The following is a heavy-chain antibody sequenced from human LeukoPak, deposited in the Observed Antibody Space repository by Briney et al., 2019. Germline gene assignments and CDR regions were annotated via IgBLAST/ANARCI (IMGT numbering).Heavy chain of an antibody. D-gene: IGHD1-26*01. CDR1: GFTFSSYS. J-gene: IGHJ4*02. CDR3: ARARIVGATIGSD. V-gene: IGHV3-48*02. Sequence: PGGSLRLSCAASGFTFSSYSMNWVRQAPGKGLEWVSYISSSSSTIDYADSVKGRFTISGDNAKNSLYLQMNSLRDEDTAVYYCARARIVGATIGSDWGQGTLVTVSS. CDR2: ISSSSSTI.